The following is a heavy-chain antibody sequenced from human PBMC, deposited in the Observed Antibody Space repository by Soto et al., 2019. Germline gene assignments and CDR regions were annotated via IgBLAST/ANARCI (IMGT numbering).Heavy chain of an antibody. CDR2: IGTAGDT. CDR3: ARGDYYYYMDV. CDR1: GFTFSSYD. J-gene: IGHJ6*03. Sequence: GGSLRLSCAASGFTFSSYDMHWVRQATGKGLEWVSAIGTAGDTYYPGSVKGRFTISRENAKNSLYLQMNSLRAGDTAVYYCARGDYYYYMDVWGKGTTVTVSS. V-gene: IGHV3-13*01.